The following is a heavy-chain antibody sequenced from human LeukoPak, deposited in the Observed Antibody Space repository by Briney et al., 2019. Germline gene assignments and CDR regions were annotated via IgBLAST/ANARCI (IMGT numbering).Heavy chain of an antibody. CDR1: GGSISSYY. CDR2: IDYSGST. V-gene: IGHV4-59*08. CDR3: ARLGIGVVPSAMLGDYYFDY. Sequence: SESLSLTCTVSGGSISSYYWSWIRQPPGKGLEWIGYIDYSGSTKYNPSLKSRVTISVDTSKNQFSLKLTSVTAADTAVYYCARLGIGVVPSAMLGDYYFDYWGQGTLVTVSS. J-gene: IGHJ4*02. D-gene: IGHD2-2*01.